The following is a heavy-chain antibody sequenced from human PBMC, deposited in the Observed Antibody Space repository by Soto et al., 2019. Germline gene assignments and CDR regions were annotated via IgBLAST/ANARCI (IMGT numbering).Heavy chain of an antibody. CDR1: GFTFSSYW. CDR3: ARVPIGKYSVWNY. J-gene: IGHJ4*02. D-gene: IGHD5-12*01. V-gene: IGHV3-74*01. CDR2: INPDGSIT. Sequence: EEQLVESGGGLVQPGGSLRLSCAAAGFTFSSYWMHWVRQAPGKGLVWVSRINPDGSITTYADSVKGRFTISRDNAKNTLYLQMNSLRGDDTAVYYCARVPIGKYSVWNYWGQGTLVTVSS.